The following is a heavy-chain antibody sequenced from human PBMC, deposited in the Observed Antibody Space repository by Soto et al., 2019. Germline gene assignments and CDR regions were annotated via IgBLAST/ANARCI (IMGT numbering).Heavy chain of an antibody. CDR2: ISSNSAYI. Sequence: PGGSLRLSCAASGFTFRSFTMNWVRQAPGKGLEWVSTISSNSAYIYYTDALRGRFTISRDNAKNSLHLQMNSLRAEDTAIYYCAKKVNSGSGSQYFDYWGQGTLVTVSS. D-gene: IGHD3-10*01. V-gene: IGHV3-21*04. J-gene: IGHJ4*02. CDR1: GFTFRSFT. CDR3: AKKVNSGSGSQYFDY.